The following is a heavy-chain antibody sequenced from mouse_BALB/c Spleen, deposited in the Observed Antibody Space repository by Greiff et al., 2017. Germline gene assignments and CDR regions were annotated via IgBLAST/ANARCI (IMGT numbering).Heavy chain of an antibody. V-gene: IGHV1-63*02. Sequence: QVQLKQSGAELVRPGTSVKISCKASGYTFTNYWLGWVKQRPGHGLEWIGDIYPGGGYTNYNEKFKGKATLTADTSSSTAYMQLSSLTSEDSAVYFCARRGYDGYYFDYWGQGTTLTVSS. CDR3: ARRGYDGYYFDY. J-gene: IGHJ2*01. CDR1: GYTFTNYW. D-gene: IGHD2-2*01. CDR2: IYPGGGYT.